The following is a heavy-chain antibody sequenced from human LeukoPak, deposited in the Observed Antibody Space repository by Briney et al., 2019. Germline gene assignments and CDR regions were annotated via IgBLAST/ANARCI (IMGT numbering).Heavy chain of an antibody. J-gene: IGHJ6*03. D-gene: IGHD2-2*01. CDR1: GFTFSSYS. CDR2: ISSSSSYI. CDR3: ARAPRDRGYCGATSCFEYMDV. Sequence: GGSPRLSCAASGFTFSSYSMNWVRQAPGKGLEWVSSISSSSSYIYYADSVKGRFTISRDNAKNSLYLQMNSLRAEDTAVYYCARAPRDRGYCGATSCFEYMDVWGRGTTVTISS. V-gene: IGHV3-21*01.